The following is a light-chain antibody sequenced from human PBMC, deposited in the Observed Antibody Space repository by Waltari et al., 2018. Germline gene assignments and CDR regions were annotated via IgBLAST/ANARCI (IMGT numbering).Light chain of an antibody. CDR2: EVS. V-gene: IGLV2-14*01. CDR1: DSAVGSYGF. CDR3: SSYTTSSAPGV. Sequence: QSALTQPASVSGSPGPSITISCPGTDSAVGSYGFVSWYQQHPGKPPHLIIYEVSNRPSGISNRFSASKSGNTASLTISGLQAEDEADYYCSSYTTSSAPGVFGTGTRVTVL. J-gene: IGLJ1*01.